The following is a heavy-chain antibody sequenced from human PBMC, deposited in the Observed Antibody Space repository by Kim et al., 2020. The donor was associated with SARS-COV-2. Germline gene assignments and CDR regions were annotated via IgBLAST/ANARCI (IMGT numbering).Heavy chain of an antibody. CDR2: IYYSGST. CDR1: GVSINNYY. V-gene: IGHV4-59*01. Sequence: SETLSLTCTASGVSINNYYWSWIRQPPGKGLDWIGSIYYSGSTNYYSSLKSRVTISVDASSNQFSLKLTSVPAADTAVYYCARVAGYSSSVAFAF. D-gene: IGHD6-6*01. J-gene: IGHJ3*01. CDR3: ARVAGYSSSVAFAF.